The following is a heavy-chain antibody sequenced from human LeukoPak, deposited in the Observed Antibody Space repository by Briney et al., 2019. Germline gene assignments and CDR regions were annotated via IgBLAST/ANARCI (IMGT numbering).Heavy chain of an antibody. CDR3: ARDLVADY. V-gene: IGHV3-9*01. Sequence: GRSLRLSCAASGFTFDDYAMHWVRQAPGKGLEWVSGISWNSGSIGYADSVKGRFTISRDNAKNSLYLQMNSLRAEDTAVYYCARDLVADYWGLGTLVTVSS. CDR2: ISWNSGSI. D-gene: IGHD2-8*02. J-gene: IGHJ4*02. CDR1: GFTFDDYA.